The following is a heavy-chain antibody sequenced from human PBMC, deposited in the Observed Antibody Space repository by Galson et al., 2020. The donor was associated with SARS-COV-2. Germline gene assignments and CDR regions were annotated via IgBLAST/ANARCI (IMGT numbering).Heavy chain of an antibody. V-gene: IGHV3-23*01. D-gene: IGHD2-15*01. CDR2: ISGSGGST. J-gene: IGHJ6*03. Sequence: GGSLRLSCAASGLTFSSYAMSWVRQAPGKGLEWVSGISGSGGSTYYPDSVKGRFTISRDNSKNTLYLQMDSLRAEDTAVYYCAKVGYCTSDSCYSPVDYMDVWGKGTTVIVSS. CDR3: AKVGYCTSDSCYSPVDYMDV. CDR1: GLTFSSYA.